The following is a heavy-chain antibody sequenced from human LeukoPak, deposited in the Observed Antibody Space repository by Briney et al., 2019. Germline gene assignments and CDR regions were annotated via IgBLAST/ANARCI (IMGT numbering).Heavy chain of an antibody. CDR2: INPNSGGT. V-gene: IGHV1-2*02. CDR1: GYTFTGYY. CDR3: ARDYYCSSTSCYQRPAFDI. D-gene: IGHD2-2*01. J-gene: IGHJ3*02. Sequence: ASVKVSCKASGYTFTGYYMHWVRQAPGQGLEWMGWINPNSGGTNYAQKFQGRVTMTKDTSISTAYMELSRLRSDDTAVYYCARDYYCSSTSCYQRPAFDIWGQGTMVTVSS.